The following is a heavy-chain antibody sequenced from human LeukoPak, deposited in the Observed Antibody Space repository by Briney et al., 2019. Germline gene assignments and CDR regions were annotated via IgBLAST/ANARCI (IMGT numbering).Heavy chain of an antibody. V-gene: IGHV3-9*01. CDR1: GFTFDDYA. CDR3: AKDISNGTQGYYYGMDV. J-gene: IGHJ6*01. Sequence: HPGRSLRLSCAASGFTFDDYAMHWVRQAPGKGLEWVSGISWNSGSIGYADSVKGRFTISRDNAKNSLYLQMNSLRAEDTALYYCAKDISNGTQGYYYGMDVLGQGTTVTVSS. D-gene: IGHD1-1*01. CDR2: ISWNSGSI.